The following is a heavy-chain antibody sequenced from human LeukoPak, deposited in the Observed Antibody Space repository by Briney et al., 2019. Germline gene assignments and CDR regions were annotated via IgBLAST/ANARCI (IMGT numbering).Heavy chain of an antibody. CDR3: ARGRGSYGYGGSFDY. CDR1: GFTFSSYG. Sequence: PGGSLRLSCAASGFTFSSYGMHWVRQAPGKGLEWVSSISSSSSYIYYADSVKGRFTISRDNAKNSLYLQMNSLRAEDTAVYYCARGRGSYGYGGSFDYWGQGTLVTVSS. D-gene: IGHD5-18*01. CDR2: ISSSSSYI. J-gene: IGHJ4*02. V-gene: IGHV3-21*01.